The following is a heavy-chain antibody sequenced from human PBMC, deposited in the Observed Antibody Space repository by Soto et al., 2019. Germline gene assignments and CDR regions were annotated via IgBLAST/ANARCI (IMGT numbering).Heavy chain of an antibody. CDR2: IKSDGSRT. Sequence: EVQLVESGGGLVQPGGSLRLSCAASGFTFSSYWMHWVRQVPGKGLVWVSRIKSDGSRTDYAGSVKGRFTISRDNGKNTLYLHMNSLRADDTAVYYCARDGLISVAGVDFDYWGRGTLVTVSS. CDR1: GFTFSSYW. J-gene: IGHJ4*02. CDR3: ARDGLISVAGVDFDY. V-gene: IGHV3-74*01. D-gene: IGHD6-13*01.